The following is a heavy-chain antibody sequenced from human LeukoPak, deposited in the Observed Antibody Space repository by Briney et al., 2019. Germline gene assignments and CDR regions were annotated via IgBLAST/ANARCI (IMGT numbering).Heavy chain of an antibody. Sequence: ASVKVSCKASGYTFTGYYMHWVRQAPGQGLEWMGRINPNGGGTNYAQNFQGRVTLTRDTSISTAYMEVSRLESDDTAVYYCARENNSGWYRKAAFDYWGQGTLVTVTS. D-gene: IGHD6-19*01. V-gene: IGHV1-2*06. J-gene: IGHJ4*02. CDR1: GYTFTGYY. CDR3: ARENNSGWYRKAAFDY. CDR2: INPNGGGT.